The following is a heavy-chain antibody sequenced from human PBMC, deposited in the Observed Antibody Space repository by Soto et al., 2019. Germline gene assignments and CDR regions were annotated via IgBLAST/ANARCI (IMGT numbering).Heavy chain of an antibody. J-gene: IGHJ5*02. CDR3: ANALATSSVHFDP. CDR2: IIPIFGTA. D-gene: IGHD1-26*01. V-gene: IGHV1-69*13. CDR1: GGTFSSYA. Sequence: GASVKVSCKASGGTFSSYAISWVRQAPGQGLEWMGGIIPIFGTAKYAQKFQGRVTITADESTSTAYMELSSLRSEDTAVYYCANALATSSVHFDPWGQGTLVTVSS.